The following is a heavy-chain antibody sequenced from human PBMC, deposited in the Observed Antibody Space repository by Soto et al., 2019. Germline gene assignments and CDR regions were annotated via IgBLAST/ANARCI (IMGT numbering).Heavy chain of an antibody. CDR2: IYYSGST. Sequence: PSETLSLTCTVSGGSISSGGYYWGWIRQPPGKGLEWIGSIYYSGSTYYNPSLKSRVTISVDTSKNQFSLKLSSVTAADTAVYYCARTLGPDYYDSSGYYNNWFDPWGQGTLVTVS. CDR1: GGSISSGGYY. J-gene: IGHJ5*02. CDR3: ARTLGPDYYDSSGYYNNWFDP. D-gene: IGHD3-22*01. V-gene: IGHV4-39*07.